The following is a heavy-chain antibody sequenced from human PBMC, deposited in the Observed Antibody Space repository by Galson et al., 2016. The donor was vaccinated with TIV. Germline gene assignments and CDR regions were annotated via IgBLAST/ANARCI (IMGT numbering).Heavy chain of an antibody. J-gene: IGHJ6*02. D-gene: IGHD2-15*01. Sequence: ETLSLTCDVSGGSITMSSFYWSWIRQSPGKGLEWIGGMSYSGVSVYNPSLKSRVNILLDTSKKRFSLNLMSVTAADTAVYYCARLSMVAATLQSYHGVDVWGQGTMVTVSS. CDR1: GGSITMSSFY. CDR3: ARLSMVAATLQSYHGVDV. V-gene: IGHV4-39*07. CDR2: MSYSGVS.